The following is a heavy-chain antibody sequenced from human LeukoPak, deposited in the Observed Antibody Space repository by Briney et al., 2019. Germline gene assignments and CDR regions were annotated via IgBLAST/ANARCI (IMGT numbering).Heavy chain of an antibody. Sequence: SETLSLTCTVSGGSISSGDYYWSWIRQPPGKGLEWIGYIYYSGSTYYNPSLKSRVTIPVDTSKNQFSLKLSSVTAADTAVYYCARVTRTWAPRFDYWGQGTLVTDSS. CDR3: ARVTRTWAPRFDY. J-gene: IGHJ4*02. D-gene: IGHD1-14*01. V-gene: IGHV4-30-4*01. CDR1: GGSISSGDYY. CDR2: IYYSGST.